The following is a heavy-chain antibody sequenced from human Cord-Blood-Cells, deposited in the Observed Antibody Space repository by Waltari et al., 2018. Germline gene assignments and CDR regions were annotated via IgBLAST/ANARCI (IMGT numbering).Heavy chain of an antibody. CDR3: ARDWTRSGSYNWFDP. J-gene: IGHJ5*02. CDR2: INPSGGST. D-gene: IGHD1-26*01. CDR1: GYTFTSYY. V-gene: IGHV1-46*01. Sequence: QVQLVQSGAEVKKPGASVKVSCKASGYTFTSYYMHWVRQAPGQGLEWMGIINPSGGSTSYAQKFQGRVTMTRDTSTSTVYMELSSLRSEDTAVYYCARDWTRSGSYNWFDPWGQGTLVTVSS.